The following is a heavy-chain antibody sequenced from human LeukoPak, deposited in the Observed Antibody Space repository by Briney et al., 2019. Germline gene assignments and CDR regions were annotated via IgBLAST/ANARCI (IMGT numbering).Heavy chain of an antibody. V-gene: IGHV1-18*01. CDR3: ATLQRGFQEKTYYYYYMDV. CDR2: ISAYNGNT. D-gene: IGHD5-24*01. J-gene: IGHJ6*03. CDR1: GYTFTSFR. Sequence: EASVKVSCKASGYTFTSFRIGWVRQAPGQGLEWMGCISAYNGNTNYAQTLQGRVTMTTDTSTSTAYMELRSLRSDDTAVYYCATLQRGFQEKTYYYYYMDVWGKGTTVTVSS.